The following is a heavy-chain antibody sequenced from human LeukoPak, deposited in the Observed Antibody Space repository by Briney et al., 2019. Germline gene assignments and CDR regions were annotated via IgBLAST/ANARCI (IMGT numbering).Heavy chain of an antibody. J-gene: IGHJ4*02. Sequence: GGSLRLSCAASGFTFNNYWMTWVRQAPGKGLEWVANIKQDGSEKYYVDSVKGRFTISRDNAKNSLYLQMNSLRAEDTAVYYCARELYCSGGSCYLAYFDYWGQGTLVTVSS. V-gene: IGHV3-7*01. D-gene: IGHD2-15*01. CDR3: ARELYCSGGSCYLAYFDY. CDR2: IKQDGSEK. CDR1: GFTFNNYW.